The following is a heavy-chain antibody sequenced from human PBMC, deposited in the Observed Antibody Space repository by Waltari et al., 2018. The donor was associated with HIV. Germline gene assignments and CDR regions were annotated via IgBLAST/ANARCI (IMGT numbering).Heavy chain of an antibody. J-gene: IGHJ6*02. D-gene: IGHD2-15*01. V-gene: IGHV4-4*02. CDR1: GDSIKSNRW. Sequence: QVQLQESGPGLVKPSGTLSLICAVSGDSIKSNRWWSWVRQPPGKGLQWIGEIYQSGNANYNPSLEGRVTISVDESRNHFSLRLNSVTAADTAVYYCARGPPGYCRGSGCYPYYNFGMDVWGRGTTVTVSS. CDR3: ARGPPGYCRGSGCYPYYNFGMDV. CDR2: IYQSGNA.